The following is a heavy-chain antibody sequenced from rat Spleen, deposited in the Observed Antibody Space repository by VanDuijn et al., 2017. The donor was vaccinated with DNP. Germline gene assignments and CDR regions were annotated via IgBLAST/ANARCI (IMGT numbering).Heavy chain of an antibody. Sequence: QVQLKESGPGLVQPSQTLSLTCTVSGFSLTSFGVSWVRQPPGKGLEWIAAISSGRSTYYNSALKPRLSISRDTSKSQVFLKMNSLQTEDTAIYFCASGAYWGQGTLVTVSS. CDR3: ASGAY. J-gene: IGHJ3*01. V-gene: IGHV2S12*01. CDR1: GFSLTSFG. CDR2: ISSGRST. D-gene: IGHD1-4*01.